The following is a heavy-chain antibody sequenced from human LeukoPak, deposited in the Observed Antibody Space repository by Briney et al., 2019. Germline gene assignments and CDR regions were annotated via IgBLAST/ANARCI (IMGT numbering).Heavy chain of an antibody. Sequence: NSGGSLRLSCAASGLTFSSYSMNWVRQAPGKGLEWVSPISSSSNYIYYADSVKGRFTISRDNAKNSLYLQMNSLRAEDTVVYYCARVPHAMVRGVIITEFYFDYWGQGTLVTVSS. CDR3: ARVPHAMVRGVIITEFYFDY. J-gene: IGHJ4*02. CDR2: ISSSSNYI. CDR1: GLTFSSYS. D-gene: IGHD3-10*01. V-gene: IGHV3-21*01.